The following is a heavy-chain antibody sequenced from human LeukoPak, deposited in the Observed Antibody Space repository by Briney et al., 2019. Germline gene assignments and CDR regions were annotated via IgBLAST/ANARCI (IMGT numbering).Heavy chain of an antibody. CDR2: IYSGGST. J-gene: IGHJ4*02. CDR3: ARDAVFSH. V-gene: IGHV3-66*01. Sequence: GGSLRLSCAASGFTFSSYAMSWVRQAPGKGLEWVSVIYSGGSTYYADSVKGRFTISRDNSKNTLYLQMNSVRAEDTAVYYCARDAVFSHWGQGTLVTVSS. CDR1: GFTFSSYA.